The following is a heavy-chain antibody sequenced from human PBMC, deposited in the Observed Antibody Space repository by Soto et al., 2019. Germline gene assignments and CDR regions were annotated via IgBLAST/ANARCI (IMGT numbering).Heavy chain of an antibody. CDR3: ARPQGMGYYYYGIDV. CDR2: IKQDGSEK. CDR1: GFTFSSYW. V-gene: IGHV3-7*01. D-gene: IGHD1-20*01. J-gene: IGHJ6*02. Sequence: GGSLRLFREASGFTFSSYWMSWVRQAPGKGLEWVANIKQDGSEKYYVDSGKGRFTISRDNAKNSLYLQINSLRAEDTAVYYCARPQGMGYYYYGIDVWGQGTTVTVSS.